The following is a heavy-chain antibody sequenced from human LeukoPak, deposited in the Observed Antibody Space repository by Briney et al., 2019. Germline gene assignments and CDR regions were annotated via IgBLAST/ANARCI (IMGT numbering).Heavy chain of an antibody. J-gene: IGHJ4*02. V-gene: IGHV3-11*01. CDR1: GFTFSDXY. CDR2: ISSSGSTI. Sequence: LXXAASGFTFSDXYMSXIRQAPGXXXXXVSYISSSGSTIYYADSVKGRFTISRDNAKNSLYLQMNSLRAEDTAVYYCARSAAMGSPFDYWGQGTLVTVSS. D-gene: IGHD2-2*01. CDR3: ARSAAMGSPFDY.